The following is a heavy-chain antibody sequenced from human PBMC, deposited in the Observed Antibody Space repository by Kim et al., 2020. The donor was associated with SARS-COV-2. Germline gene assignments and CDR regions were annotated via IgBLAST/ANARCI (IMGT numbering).Heavy chain of an antibody. Sequence: ASVKVSCKASGYTFTSYAMHWVRQAPGQRLEWMGWINAGNGNTKYSQKFQGRVTITRDTSASTAYMELSSLRSEDTAVYYCARRIGPDYGDYVKAIGAFDIWGQGTMVPVSS. V-gene: IGHV1-3*01. CDR1: GYTFTSYA. CDR2: INAGNGNT. CDR3: ARRIGPDYGDYVKAIGAFDI. D-gene: IGHD4-17*01. J-gene: IGHJ3*02.